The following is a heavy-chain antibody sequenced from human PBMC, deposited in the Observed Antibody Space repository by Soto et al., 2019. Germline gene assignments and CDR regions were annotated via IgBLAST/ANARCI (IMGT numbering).Heavy chain of an antibody. Sequence: QVQLVESGGVVVQPGRSLRLSCAASGFTFSSYGMHWVRQAPGKGLEWVAVIYSDGSNKYYADSVKGRFTISRDNSKNTLYLQIISLRAEDTAVFYCASSQYSSSWYPLDYCGQGTLVTVAS. CDR2: IYSDGSNK. V-gene: IGHV3-33*01. J-gene: IGHJ4*02. D-gene: IGHD6-13*01. CDR3: ASSQYSSSWYPLDY. CDR1: GFTFSSYG.